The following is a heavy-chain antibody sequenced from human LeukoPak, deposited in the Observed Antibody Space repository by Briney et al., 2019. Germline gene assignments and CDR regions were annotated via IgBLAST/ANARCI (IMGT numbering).Heavy chain of an antibody. D-gene: IGHD3-16*01. V-gene: IGHV3-74*01. CDR3: AGERGDQTDY. CDR2: INSDGSTT. CDR1: GFTFSSYW. J-gene: IGHJ4*02. Sequence: GGSLRLSCAASGFTFSSYWMHWVRQAPGKGLVWVSRINSDGSTTDYADSVKGRFTISRDNTKNTLYLQMNSLRAEDTAVYYCAGERGDQTDYWGQGTRVTVSS.